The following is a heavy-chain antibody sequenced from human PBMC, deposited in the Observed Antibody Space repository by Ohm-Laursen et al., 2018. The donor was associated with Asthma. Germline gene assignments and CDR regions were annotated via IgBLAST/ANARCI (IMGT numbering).Heavy chain of an antibody. CDR2: IIPIFGTA. Sequence: SVKVSCKASGGTFSSYAISWVRQAPGQGLEWMGGIIPIFGTANYAQKLQGRVTMTTDTSTSTAYMELRSLRSDDTAVYYCARRYYDILTGYFVGWFDPWGQGTLVTVSS. J-gene: IGHJ5*02. CDR3: ARRYYDILTGYFVGWFDP. V-gene: IGHV1-69*05. D-gene: IGHD3-9*01. CDR1: GGTFSSYA.